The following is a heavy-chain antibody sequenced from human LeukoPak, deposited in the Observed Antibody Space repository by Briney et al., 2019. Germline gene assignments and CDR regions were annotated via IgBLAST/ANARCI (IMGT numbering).Heavy chain of an antibody. CDR3: ARAHTRYYDFWSASDYYFDY. V-gene: IGHV3-21*06. CDR1: GFTFSNYN. D-gene: IGHD3-3*01. CDR2: IGSSSSPI. Sequence: GGSLRLSCAASGFTFSNYNINWVRQAPGKGLEWVSFIGSSSSPIYYADSVKGRFTVSRDNAENSLYLQMNSLRAEDTAVYYCARAHTRYYDFWSASDYYFDYWGQGALVTVSS. J-gene: IGHJ4*02.